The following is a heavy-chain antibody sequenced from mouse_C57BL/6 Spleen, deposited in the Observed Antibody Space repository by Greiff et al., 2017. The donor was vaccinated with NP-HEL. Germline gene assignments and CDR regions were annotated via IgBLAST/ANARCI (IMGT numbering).Heavy chain of an antibody. CDR3: ARAYGSRRYYFDY. Sequence: ASGYTFTSYWMHWVKQRPGQGLEWIGNINPSNGGTNYNEKFKSKATLTVDKSSSTAYMQLSSLTFEDSAVYYCARAYGSRRYYFDYWGQGTTLTVSS. CDR1: GYTFTSYW. CDR2: INPSNGGT. J-gene: IGHJ2*01. V-gene: IGHV1-53*01. D-gene: IGHD1-1*01.